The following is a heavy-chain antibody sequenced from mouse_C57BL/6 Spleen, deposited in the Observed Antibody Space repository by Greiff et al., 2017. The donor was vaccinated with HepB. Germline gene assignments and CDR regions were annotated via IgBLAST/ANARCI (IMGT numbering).Heavy chain of an antibody. CDR2: IHPNSGST. D-gene: IGHD2-4*01. J-gene: IGHJ2*01. CDR3: ARTNIYYDYDY. V-gene: IGHV1-64*01. CDR1: GYTFTSYW. Sequence: QVQLQQPGAELVKPGASVKLSCKASGYTFTSYWMHWVKQRPGQGLEWIGMIHPNSGSTNYNEKFKSKATLTVDKSSSTAYMQLSSLTSEDSAVYYCARTNIYYDYDYWGQGTTLTVSS.